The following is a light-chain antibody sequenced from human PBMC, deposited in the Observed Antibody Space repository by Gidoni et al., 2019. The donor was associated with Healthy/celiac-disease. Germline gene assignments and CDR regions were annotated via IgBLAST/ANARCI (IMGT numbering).Light chain of an antibody. CDR1: QSVLYSSNNKNY. CDR2: WAS. CDR3: QQYYSTPPRT. Sequence: DIVMTQSPDSLAVSLGERATINCKSSQSVLYSSNNKNYLAWYQQKPGQPPKLLLYWASTRESGVPDRFSGSWSGPDFTLTISSLQAEDVAVYYCQQYYSTPPRTFGQGTKVEIK. J-gene: IGKJ1*01. V-gene: IGKV4-1*01.